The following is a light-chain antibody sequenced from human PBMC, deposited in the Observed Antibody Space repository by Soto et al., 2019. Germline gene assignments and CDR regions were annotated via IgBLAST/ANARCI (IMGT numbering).Light chain of an antibody. V-gene: IGKV1-5*03. Sequence: DIQMTQSPSTLSASVGDRVNITCRASQSIRSWLAWYQQKPGKAPKLLIYKASNLESGVPSRFSGSGSGTEFTLTISSLQPDDFATYFCQQYNDFYTFGQGTKLEIK. CDR3: QQYNDFYT. CDR2: KAS. J-gene: IGKJ2*01. CDR1: QSIRSW.